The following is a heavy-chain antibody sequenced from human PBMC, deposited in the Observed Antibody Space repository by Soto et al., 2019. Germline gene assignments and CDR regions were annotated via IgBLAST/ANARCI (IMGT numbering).Heavy chain of an antibody. V-gene: IGHV1-46*01. J-gene: IGHJ4*02. CDR2: INPDTGTT. D-gene: IGHD2-21*01. CDR3: ASCPIYGGDSYFAY. Sequence: QVQLVQSGAEVRKPGASVKLSCQASGYTFTHYYIHWVRQAPGQGLEWLGIINPDTGTTSYAKTFQGRVTLTTDTSASTVYWELSGLAAEDTAVYYCASCPIYGGDSYFAYWGQGTLVTVSS. CDR1: GYTFTHYY.